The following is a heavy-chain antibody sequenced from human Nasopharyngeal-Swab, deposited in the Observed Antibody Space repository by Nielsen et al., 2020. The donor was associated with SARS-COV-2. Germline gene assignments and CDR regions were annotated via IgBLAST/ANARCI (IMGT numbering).Heavy chain of an antibody. CDR1: GFTSGDYV. V-gene: IGHV3-49*04. CDR2: IRTKPYGATT. Sequence: GESLKISCTTSGFTSGDYVINWVRQAPGKGLEWVGFIRTKPYGATTEYAASVKGRFTISRDDSTSVAYLQMNSLQTEDTGVYYCTRDHFGIEVFSRPHCDYWGQGTLVTVSS. J-gene: IGHJ4*02. CDR3: TRDHFGIEVFSRPHCDY. D-gene: IGHD3-22*01.